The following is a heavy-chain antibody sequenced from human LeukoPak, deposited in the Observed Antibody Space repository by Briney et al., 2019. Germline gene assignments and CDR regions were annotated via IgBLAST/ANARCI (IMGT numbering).Heavy chain of an antibody. V-gene: IGHV3-30*02. CDR2: IRYDGSNK. CDR3: ARRWDSSGPIDY. Sequence: GGSLRLSCAASGFTFSSYGMHWVRQAPGKGLEWVAFIRYDGSNKYYADSVKGRLTISRDNSKNTVFLQMNSLRFEDTALYFCARRWDSSGPIDYWGQGTLVSVSS. D-gene: IGHD3-22*01. J-gene: IGHJ4*01. CDR1: GFTFSSYG.